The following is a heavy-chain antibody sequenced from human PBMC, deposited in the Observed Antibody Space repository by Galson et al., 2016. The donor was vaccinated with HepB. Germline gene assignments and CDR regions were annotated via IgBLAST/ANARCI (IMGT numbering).Heavy chain of an antibody. D-gene: IGHD6-6*01. Sequence: SLRLSCAASGFTFRAYGMHWARQAPGKGLEWVALIWYDGSNAYYADSVKGRFTISRDNSKNTLYLQMNSLRVEDTAVYYCAKGVQVVDYWGQGTLVTVSS. CDR1: GFTFRAYG. CDR2: IWYDGSNA. J-gene: IGHJ4*02. V-gene: IGHV3-30*02. CDR3: AKGVQVVDY.